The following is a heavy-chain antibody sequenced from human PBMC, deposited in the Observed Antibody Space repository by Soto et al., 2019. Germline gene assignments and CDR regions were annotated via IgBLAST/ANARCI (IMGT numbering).Heavy chain of an antibody. V-gene: IGHV6-1*01. Sequence: QVELQQSGPGLVKPSQTLSLTCDIYGDRVSINSDTWNWIRQSPSRGLEWLGRTYYRSKGYNDYAISVKSRISIHPDTSQNQFAMHLNSVTPDDPAVYYCARDLGPDKWNDATLGWGPKNTYNYYGLDVWGQGTTVTVSS. D-gene: IGHD1-1*01. J-gene: IGHJ6*02. CDR2: TYYRSKGYN. CDR3: ARDLGPDKWNDATLGWGPKNTYNYYGLDV. CDR1: GDRVSINSDT.